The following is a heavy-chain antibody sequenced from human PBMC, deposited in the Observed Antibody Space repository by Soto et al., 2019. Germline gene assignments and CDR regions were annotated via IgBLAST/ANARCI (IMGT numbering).Heavy chain of an antibody. Sequence: QVQLVQSGAEVKKPGSSVKVSCKASGGTFSSYAISWVRQAPGQGLERMGGIIPIFGTANYAQQFQGRVTITADESTSTAYMELSSLRSEDTAVYYCARESRYCSGGSCYFLTGIDYWGQGTLVTVSS. D-gene: IGHD2-15*01. CDR1: GGTFSSYA. J-gene: IGHJ4*02. V-gene: IGHV1-69*12. CDR3: ARESRYCSGGSCYFLTGIDY. CDR2: IIPIFGTA.